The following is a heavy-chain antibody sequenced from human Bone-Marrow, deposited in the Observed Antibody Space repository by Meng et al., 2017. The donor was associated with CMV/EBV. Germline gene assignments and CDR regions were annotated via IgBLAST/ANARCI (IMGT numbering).Heavy chain of an antibody. V-gene: IGHV3-48*03. J-gene: IGHJ4*02. CDR2: ISSSGSTI. Sequence: GESLKISCAASGFTFSSYEMNWVRQAPGKELEWVSYISSSGSTIYYADSVKGRFTISRDNAKNSLYLQMNSLRAEDTAVYYCAREGYDSSGYYSRPFDYWGQGTLVTVSS. D-gene: IGHD3-22*01. CDR3: AREGYDSSGYYSRPFDY. CDR1: GFTFSSYE.